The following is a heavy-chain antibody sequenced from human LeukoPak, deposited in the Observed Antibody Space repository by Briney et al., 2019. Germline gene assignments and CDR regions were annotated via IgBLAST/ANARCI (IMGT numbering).Heavy chain of an antibody. CDR2: IYYSGST. Sequence: SETLSLTCTVSGGSISSSSYYWGWIRQLPGKGLEWIGSIYYSGSTNYNPSLKSRVTISVDTSKNQFSLKLSSVTAADTAVYYCARNYYDSSGYSGIYYYYYMDVWGKGTTVTVSS. J-gene: IGHJ6*03. D-gene: IGHD3-22*01. CDR3: ARNYYDSSGYSGIYYYYYMDV. CDR1: GGSISSSSYY. V-gene: IGHV4-39*07.